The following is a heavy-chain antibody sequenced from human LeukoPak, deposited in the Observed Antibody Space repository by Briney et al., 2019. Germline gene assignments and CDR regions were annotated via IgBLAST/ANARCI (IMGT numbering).Heavy chain of an antibody. Sequence: GGSLRLSCAASGFTFNSFWMSWVRQAPGKGLEWLANIRQDGKSEYYVDSVKGRFTISRDNTKNSLYLQMSSLRVEDTAVYYCASYCGDYGCRRGISSFDYWGQGTLVTVSS. CDR2: IRQDGKSE. CDR1: GFTFNSFW. D-gene: IGHD4-17*01. V-gene: IGHV3-7*01. CDR3: ASYCGDYGCRRGISSFDY. J-gene: IGHJ4*02.